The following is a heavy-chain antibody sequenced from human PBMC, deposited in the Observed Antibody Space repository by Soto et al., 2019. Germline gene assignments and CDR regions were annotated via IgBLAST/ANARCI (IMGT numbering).Heavy chain of an antibody. D-gene: IGHD3-3*01. J-gene: IGHJ4*02. Sequence: SVKVSCKASGGSFGKSAINWVRQTPGQGLEWLGGFIPVYRTLNYAQKFQGRVTITADESTGTAYMTLSSLASDDTAVYYCATGVIWIGYFTFDSSGQVTRVTVSS. CDR3: ATGVIWIGYFTFDS. CDR1: GGSFGKSA. CDR2: FIPVYRTL. V-gene: IGHV1-69*13.